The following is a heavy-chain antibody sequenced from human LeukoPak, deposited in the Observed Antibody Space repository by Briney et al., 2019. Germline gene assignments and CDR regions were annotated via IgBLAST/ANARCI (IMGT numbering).Heavy chain of an antibody. Sequence: PSETLSLTCTVSGGSISSYYXXXXXXXXXXXXXXXXXXXYXXXTNYNPSLXXXXXXXXDTXXXXFSLKLSSVTAADTAVYHCARHKGGDFWSAQWHVLDVWGKGTTVTVSS. CDR3: ARHKGGDFWSAQWHVLDV. J-gene: IGHJ6*04. V-gene: IGHV4-59*08. CDR1: GGSISSYY. CDR2: XXYXXXT. D-gene: IGHD3-3*01.